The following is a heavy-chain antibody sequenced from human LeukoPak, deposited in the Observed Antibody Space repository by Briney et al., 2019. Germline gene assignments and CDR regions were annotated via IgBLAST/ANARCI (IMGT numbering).Heavy chain of an antibody. CDR1: GRTFSSYA. CDR2: NIPILAIA. J-gene: IGHJ4*02. D-gene: IGHD1-14*01. V-gene: IGHV1-69*04. CDR3: VSGMTGFDY. Sequence: APVKVSGKASGRTFSSYAIRWVRQAPGQGLEWMGRNIPILAIANYAQKSQGRVTITADKSTSTAHMKLSSMRAEDTAVYYCVSGMTGFDYWGQGTLVTVSS.